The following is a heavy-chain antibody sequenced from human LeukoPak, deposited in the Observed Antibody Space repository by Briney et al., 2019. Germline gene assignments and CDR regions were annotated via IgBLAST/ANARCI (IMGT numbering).Heavy chain of an antibody. J-gene: IGHJ5*02. V-gene: IGHV3-23*01. Sequence: PGGSLRLSCAASGFPFSSHAMSWVRQPPGKGLEWVAAISNGKTYYADSVRGHFAISRDDSTNTVYLHMNSLRDEDTALYHCVREAGYCAPVCVKTNWFDPWGQGTLVTVSS. CDR3: VREAGYCAPVCVKTNWFDP. CDR2: ISNGKT. D-gene: IGHD2-15*01. CDR1: GFPFSSHA.